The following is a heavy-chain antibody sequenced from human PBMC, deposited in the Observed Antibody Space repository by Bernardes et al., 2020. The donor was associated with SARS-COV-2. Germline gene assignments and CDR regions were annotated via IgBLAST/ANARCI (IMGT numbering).Heavy chain of an antibody. CDR1: GYTFTAYD. J-gene: IGHJ6*02. Sequence: ATAKVSCKTSGYTFTAYDIIWVRQATGQGLEWMGLMNPNSGNTVYAQKFQGRVTMTRDTSISTAYMELTSLTSDDTAIYFCAIMMVGPTNYYYYYGMDVWGQGTTVTVSS. CDR3: AIMMVGPTNYYYYYGMDV. D-gene: IGHD1-26*01. CDR2: MNPNSGNT. V-gene: IGHV1-8*01.